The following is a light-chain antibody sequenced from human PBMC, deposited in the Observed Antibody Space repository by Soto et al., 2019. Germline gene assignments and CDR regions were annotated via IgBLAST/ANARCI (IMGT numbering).Light chain of an antibody. J-gene: IGLJ3*02. CDR2: DVS. CDR3: SSYTSSSTGV. Sequence: QSALTQPASVSGSPGQSITISCTGTSSDVGGYNHVSWYHQHPGTAPKLMIYDVSNRPSGVSDRFSGSKSGNTASLTISGLQAEDEADYYCSSYTSSSTGVFGGGTKLTVL. V-gene: IGLV2-14*01. CDR1: SSDVGGYNH.